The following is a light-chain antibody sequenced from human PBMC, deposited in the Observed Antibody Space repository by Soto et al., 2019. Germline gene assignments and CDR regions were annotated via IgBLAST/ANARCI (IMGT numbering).Light chain of an antibody. CDR1: QSVSSTY. CDR3: QQYDRSLYT. Sequence: EIVLTQSPGTLSLSPGERATLSCRASQSVSSTYLAWYQQKPGQAPRLLIYSASTRATGIPDRFSGSGSGTDFTLTSSRLEPEDFAVYYCQQYDRSLYTFGQGTKLEIK. CDR2: SAS. V-gene: IGKV3-20*01. J-gene: IGKJ2*01.